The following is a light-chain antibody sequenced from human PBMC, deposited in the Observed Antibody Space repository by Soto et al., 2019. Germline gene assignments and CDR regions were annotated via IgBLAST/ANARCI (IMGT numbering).Light chain of an antibody. J-gene: IGLJ2*01. CDR3: SSYTSSSTVV. Sequence: QSALTQPASVSGSPGQSITISCTGTSSDVGAYNYVSWYQQYPGKAPKLMISEVSNRPSGVSNRFSGSKSGNTASLTISGLQAEDEADYYCSSYTSSSTVVFGGGTKLTVL. V-gene: IGLV2-14*01. CDR2: EVS. CDR1: SSDVGAYNY.